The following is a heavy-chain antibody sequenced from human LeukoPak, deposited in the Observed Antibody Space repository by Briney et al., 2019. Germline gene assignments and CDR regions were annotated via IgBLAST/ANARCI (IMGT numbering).Heavy chain of an antibody. Sequence: SETLSLTCTVSGDSITRGTYYWNWIRQPAGKGLEWIGRIHTSSRVNYNPSLKSRVTISIDTSKNLVSLRLTSVTAADAAVYYCARDRGNGDYGDYFDSCGQGTLVSVSS. CDR3: ARDRGNGDYGDYFDS. D-gene: IGHD4-17*01. J-gene: IGHJ4*02. V-gene: IGHV4-61*02. CDR2: IHTSSRV. CDR1: GDSITRGTYY.